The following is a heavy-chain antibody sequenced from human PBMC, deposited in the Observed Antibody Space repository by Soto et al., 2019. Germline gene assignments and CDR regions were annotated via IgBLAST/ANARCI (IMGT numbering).Heavy chain of an antibody. CDR2: LSTTGATT. J-gene: IGHJ2*01. V-gene: IGHV3-23*01. CDR3: TKDLSSGSYWYFAL. CDR1: GFTFNNYA. Sequence: PGXSLRLSCAASGFTFNNYAIGWVLQVPGKGLEWVSGLSTTGATTYSADSVKGRFSISRDNSKNMLYLQMNSLRDEDTAVYYCTKDLSSGSYWYFALWGRGTLVTVSS. D-gene: IGHD3-22*01.